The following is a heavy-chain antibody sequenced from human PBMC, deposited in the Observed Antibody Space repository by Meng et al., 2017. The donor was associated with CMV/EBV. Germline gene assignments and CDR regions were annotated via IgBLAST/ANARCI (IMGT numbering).Heavy chain of an antibody. CDR2: IKSKTDGGTT. CDR1: GFTFSNAW. D-gene: IGHD2-2*01. CDR3: TTGGPVVPAAYYYYGMDV. J-gene: IGHJ6*02. V-gene: IGHV3-15*01. Sequence: GGSLRLSCAASGFTFSNAWMSWVRQAPGKGLEWVGRIKSKTDGGTTDYAAPVKGRFTISRDDSKNTLYLQMNSLKTEDTAVYYCTTGGPVVPAAYYYYGMDVWGQGTTVTVCS.